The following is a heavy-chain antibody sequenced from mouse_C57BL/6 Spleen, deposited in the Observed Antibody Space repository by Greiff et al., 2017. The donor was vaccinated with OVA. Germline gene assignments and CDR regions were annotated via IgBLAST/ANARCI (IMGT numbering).Heavy chain of an antibody. V-gene: IGHV2-2*01. J-gene: IGHJ4*01. CDR3: ASITTVYAMDY. CDR1: GFSLTSYG. Sequence: VQLQQSGPGLVQPSQSLSITCTVSGFSLTSYGVHWVRQSPGKGLEWLGVIWSGGSTGYNAAIISRRCTSNDHSKNLVFFKTNSLQADDTAIYYFASITTVYAMDYWGQGTSVTVSS. CDR2: IWSGGST. D-gene: IGHD1-1*01.